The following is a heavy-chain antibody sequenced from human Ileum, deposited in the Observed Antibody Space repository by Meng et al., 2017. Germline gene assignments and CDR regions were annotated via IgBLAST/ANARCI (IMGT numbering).Heavy chain of an antibody. J-gene: IGHJ5*02. V-gene: IGHV4-59*08. CDR1: GGSISNYY. CDR3: ARHDVVPVIRHGFDP. D-gene: IGHD3-10*01. CDR2: IHNSATT. Sequence: QLQLQEYGPGLVKPTETLPLTCPVSGGSISNYYWSWIRQPPGKGLEWIGYIHNSATTKYSPSLKSRVTISEDTSKNQFSLKLSSVTAADTAVYYCARHDVVPVIRHGFDPWGQGTLVTVSS.